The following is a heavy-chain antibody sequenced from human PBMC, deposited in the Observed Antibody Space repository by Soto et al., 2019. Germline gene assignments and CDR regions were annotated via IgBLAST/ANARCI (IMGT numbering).Heavy chain of an antibody. J-gene: IGHJ4*02. D-gene: IGHD4-17*01. V-gene: IGHV3-48*02. Sequence: GGSLRLSCAASGFTFSSYSMNWVRQAPGKGLEWVSYISSSSSTIYYADSVKGRFTISRDNAKNSLYLQMNSLRDEDTAVYYCARDRSWHYGDSPDYWGQGTLVTVSS. CDR3: ARDRSWHYGDSPDY. CDR2: ISSSSSTI. CDR1: GFTFSSYS.